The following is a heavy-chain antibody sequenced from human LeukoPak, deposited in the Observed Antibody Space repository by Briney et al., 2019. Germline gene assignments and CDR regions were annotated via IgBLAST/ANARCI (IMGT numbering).Heavy chain of an antibody. CDR3: ARVPHDSSGYNY. V-gene: IGHV4-34*01. CDR1: GGSFSGYY. CDR2: INHSGST. J-gene: IGHJ4*02. D-gene: IGHD3-22*01. Sequence: KPSETLSLTCAVYGGSFSGYYWSWIRQPPGKGLEWIGEINHSGSTNYNPSLKSRVTISVDTSKNQFSLKLSSVTAADKAVYYCARVPHDSSGYNYWGQGTLVTVSS.